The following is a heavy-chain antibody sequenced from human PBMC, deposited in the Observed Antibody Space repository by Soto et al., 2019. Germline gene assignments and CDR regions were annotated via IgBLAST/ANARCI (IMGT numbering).Heavy chain of an antibody. J-gene: IGHJ6*03. D-gene: IGHD6-6*01. V-gene: IGHV3-64*01. CDR2: ISSNGVGT. CDR3: ARRARPDFYYMDV. Sequence: EVQLAESGGGLAQPGGSLRLSCAASGFTLSGYAMDWVRHAPGKGLEYGSGISSNGVGTYYANSVQGRFTISRDNSKNTVYLQMGSLRPEDMAVYYCARRARPDFYYMDVWGKGTTVTVSS. CDR1: GFTLSGYA.